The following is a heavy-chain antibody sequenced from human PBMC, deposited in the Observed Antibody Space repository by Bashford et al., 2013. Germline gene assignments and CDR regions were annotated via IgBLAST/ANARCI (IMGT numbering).Heavy chain of an antibody. Sequence: ASVKVSCKASGYTFTANDMHWVRQAPGQGPEWMGRMSPDNGGTDYRQKFQGRVSMTWDTSISTAYMELSRLRSDDTAVYYCARASSSSGYYYAGGDAFDLWGQGTVVTVSS. CDR3: ARASSSSGYYYAGGDAFDL. CDR1: GYTFTAND. J-gene: IGHJ3*01. V-gene: IGHV1-2*06. D-gene: IGHD3-22*01. CDR2: MSPDNGGT.